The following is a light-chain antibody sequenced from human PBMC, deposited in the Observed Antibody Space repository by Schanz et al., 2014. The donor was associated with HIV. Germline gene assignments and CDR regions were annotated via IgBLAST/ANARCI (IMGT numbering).Light chain of an antibody. CDR2: QAS. J-gene: IGKJ2*01. CDR3: QQCVTYPYT. Sequence: DIQMTQSPSTLSASIGDRVTITCRASQSISSWLAWYQQKPGTAPVLLIYQASTLETGVPSRFSGSGSGTSFTLTITSLQPDDFATYYCQQCVTYPYTFGQGTKLEIK. CDR1: QSISSW. V-gene: IGKV1-5*03.